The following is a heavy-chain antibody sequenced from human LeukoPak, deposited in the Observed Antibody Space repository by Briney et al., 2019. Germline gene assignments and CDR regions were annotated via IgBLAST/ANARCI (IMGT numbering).Heavy chain of an antibody. CDR2: INHSGGT. D-gene: IGHD5-18*01. J-gene: IGHJ4*02. CDR3: ARGRYSYRA. CDR1: GGSFSGYY. Sequence: SETLSLTCAVYGGSFSGYYWSWIRQPPGKGLEWIGEINHSGGTNYNPSLKSRVTISVDTSKNQFSLKLSSVTAADTAVYYCARGRYSYRAWGQGTLVTVSS. V-gene: IGHV4-34*01.